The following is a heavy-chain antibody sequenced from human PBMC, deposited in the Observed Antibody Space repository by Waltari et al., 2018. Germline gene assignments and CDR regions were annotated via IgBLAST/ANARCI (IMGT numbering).Heavy chain of an antibody. CDR3: ARNGREADDFDY. V-gene: IGHV4-4*07. D-gene: IGHD1-26*01. CDR2: IYTSGST. J-gene: IGHJ4*02. CDR1: GGYISSYY. Sequence: QVQLQESGPGLVKPSETMSLTCTASGGYISSYYWPWIRQPAGKGLEWIGRIYTSGSTNYTPSLKSRVTISVDKSKIQFSLKLSSVTAADTAVYYCARNGREADDFDYWGQGTLVTVSS.